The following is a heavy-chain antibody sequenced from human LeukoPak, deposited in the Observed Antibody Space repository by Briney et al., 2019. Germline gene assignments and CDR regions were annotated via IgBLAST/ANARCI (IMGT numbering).Heavy chain of an antibody. J-gene: IGHJ4*02. CDR2: ISSSSSYI. CDR1: GFTFSSYS. CDR3: ARSPYDFWSGYYLYFDY. D-gene: IGHD3-3*01. Sequence: PGGSLRLSCAASGFTFSSYSMNWVRQAPGKGLEWVSSISSSSSYIYYADLVKGRFTISRDNAKNSLYLQMNSLRAEDTAVYYCARSPYDFWSGYYLYFDYWGQGTLVTVSS. V-gene: IGHV3-21*01.